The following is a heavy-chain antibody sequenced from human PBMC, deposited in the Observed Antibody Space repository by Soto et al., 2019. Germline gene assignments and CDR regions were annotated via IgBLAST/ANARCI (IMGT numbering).Heavy chain of an antibody. CDR1: GFTFSSYW. J-gene: IGHJ4*02. CDR2: ISGSGGST. D-gene: IGHD6-13*01. CDR3: ARLQAAAGDNDLTFDY. V-gene: IGHV3-23*01. Sequence: GGSLRLSCAASGFTFSSYWLHWVRQAPGKGLVWVSAISGSGGSTYYADSVKGHVTISADKSISTAYLQWSSLKASDTAMYYCARLQAAAGDNDLTFDYWGQGTLVTVSS.